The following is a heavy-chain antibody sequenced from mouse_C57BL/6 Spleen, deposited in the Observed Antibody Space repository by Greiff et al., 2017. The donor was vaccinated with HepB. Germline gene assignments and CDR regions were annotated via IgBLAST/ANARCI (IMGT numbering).Heavy chain of an antibody. V-gene: IGHV1-7*01. Sequence: QVQLQQSGAELAKPGASVKLSCKASGYTFTSYWMHWVNQRPGQGLEWIGYINPSSGYTKYNQKFKDKATLTADKSSSTAYMQLSSLTSEDSAVYYCARAYDYDGAWFAYWGQGTLVTVSA. CDR3: ARAYDYDGAWFAY. CDR2: INPSSGYT. CDR1: GYTFTSYW. J-gene: IGHJ3*01. D-gene: IGHD2-4*01.